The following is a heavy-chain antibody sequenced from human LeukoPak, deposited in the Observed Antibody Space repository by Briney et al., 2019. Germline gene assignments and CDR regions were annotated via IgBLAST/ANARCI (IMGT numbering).Heavy chain of an antibody. D-gene: IGHD3-10*01. Sequence: SETLSLTCTASGGSIGSSSYYWGWIRQPPGKGLEWIGNIYYSGSTYFNPSLKSRVTISVDTSKNQFSLKLSAVTAADTAAYYCASVRRGFGESSKYYSYYYMDVWGNGTTVTISS. CDR3: ASVRRGFGESSKYYSYYYMDV. CDR1: GGSIGSSSYY. V-gene: IGHV4-39*01. CDR2: IYYSGST. J-gene: IGHJ6*03.